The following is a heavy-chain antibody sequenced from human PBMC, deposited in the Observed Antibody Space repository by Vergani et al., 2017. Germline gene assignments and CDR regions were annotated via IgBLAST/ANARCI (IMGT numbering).Heavy chain of an antibody. CDR3: ARNLQRYYDRSGDLDAFDI. CDR2: ISWNSGAV. J-gene: IGHJ3*02. D-gene: IGHD3-22*01. V-gene: IGHV3-9*01. CDR1: GITFWKFG. Sequence: EVDLVESGGGLAQPGGSLRLSCEASGITFWKFGMHWVRQGPGKGLEWVSGISWNSGAVDYADSVKGRFTISRDNAKNSLYLQMNSLRAEDTALYYCARNLQRYYDRSGDLDAFDIWGQGTMVTVSS.